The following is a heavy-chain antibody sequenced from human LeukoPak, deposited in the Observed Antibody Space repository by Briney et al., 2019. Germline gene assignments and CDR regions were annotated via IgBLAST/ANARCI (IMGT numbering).Heavy chain of an antibody. J-gene: IGHJ4*02. CDR2: IYHSGST. V-gene: IGHV4-38-2*01. Sequence: PSETLSLTCAVSGYSISIGYYWGWIRQPPGKGLEWIGSIYHSGSTYYNPSLKSRVTISVDTSKNQFSLNLTSVTAADTAVYYCASRYYTRSGYYPFDYWGQGTLVPVSS. D-gene: IGHD3-22*01. CDR3: ASRYYTRSGYYPFDY. CDR1: GYSISIGYY.